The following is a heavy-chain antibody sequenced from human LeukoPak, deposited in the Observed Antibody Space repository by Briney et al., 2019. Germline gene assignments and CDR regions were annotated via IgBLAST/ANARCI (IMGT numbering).Heavy chain of an antibody. CDR2: IYHSGIT. Sequence: SSETLSLTCAVSGYSISSGYYWGWLRQPPGKGLEWIGSIYHSGITYYNPSLKSRVTILVDTSKNQFSLKLSSVTAADTAVYYCARGYSSSWYLNWFDPWGQGTLVTVSS. CDR3: ARGYSSSWYLNWFDP. V-gene: IGHV4-38-2*01. CDR1: GYSISSGYY. D-gene: IGHD6-13*01. J-gene: IGHJ5*02.